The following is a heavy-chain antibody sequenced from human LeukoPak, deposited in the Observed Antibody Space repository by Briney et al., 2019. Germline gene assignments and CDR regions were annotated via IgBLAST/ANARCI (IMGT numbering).Heavy chain of an antibody. Sequence: GRSLRLSCAASGFTFDDYAMHWVRHAPGKGLEWVSGISWNSGSIGYADSVKGRFTISRDNAKNSLYLQMDSLRAEDTALYYCAKSITWFGELSPGDVWGQGTTVTVSS. CDR2: ISWNSGSI. CDR1: GFTFDDYA. D-gene: IGHD3-10*01. V-gene: IGHV3-9*01. J-gene: IGHJ6*02. CDR3: AKSITWFGELSPGDV.